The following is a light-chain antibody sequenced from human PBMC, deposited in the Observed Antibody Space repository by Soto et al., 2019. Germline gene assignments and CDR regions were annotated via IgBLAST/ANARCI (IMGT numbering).Light chain of an antibody. Sequence: IGLTQSPCPPSLSPGDSATLSCRASQSVSNTYLAWYQHKPGQAPRLLIYGASNSATGIPDRFSGSGSGTDFTLTISRLEPEDFAVYYCQQYGSSGTFGHGTKVEIK. CDR3: QQYGSSGT. V-gene: IGKV3-20*01. CDR2: GAS. J-gene: IGKJ1*01. CDR1: QSVSNTY.